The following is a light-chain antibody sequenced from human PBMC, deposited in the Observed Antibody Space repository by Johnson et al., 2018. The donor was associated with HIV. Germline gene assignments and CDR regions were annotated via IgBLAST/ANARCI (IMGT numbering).Light chain of an antibody. CDR2: DNN. J-gene: IGLJ1*01. CDR3: GTWDSSLSALA. V-gene: IGLV1-51*01. CDR1: SSNIGNNY. Sequence: QSVLTQPPSVSAAPGQKVTISCSGSSSNIGNNYVSWYQQIPGTAPKLLIYDNNKRPSGIPDRFSGSKSGTSATLGITGLQTGDEADYYCGTWDSSLSALAFGT.